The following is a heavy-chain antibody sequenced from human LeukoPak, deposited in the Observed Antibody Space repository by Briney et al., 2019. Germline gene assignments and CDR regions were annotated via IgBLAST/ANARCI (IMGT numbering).Heavy chain of an antibody. CDR3: ARATQHCSSTSCYGREYYYYYYMDV. V-gene: IGHV1-69*13. Sequence: SVKVSCKASGGTFSSYAISWVRQAPGQGLEWMGGIIPIFGTANYAQKFQGRVTITADESTSTAYMELSSLRSEDTAVYYCARATQHCSSTSCYGREYYYYYYMDVWGKGTTVTVSS. CDR2: IIPIFGTA. J-gene: IGHJ6*03. CDR1: GGTFSSYA. D-gene: IGHD2-2*01.